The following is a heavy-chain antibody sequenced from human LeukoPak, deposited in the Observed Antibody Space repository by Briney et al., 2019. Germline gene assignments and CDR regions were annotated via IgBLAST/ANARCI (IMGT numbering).Heavy chain of an antibody. D-gene: IGHD6-13*01. V-gene: IGHV3-21*01. CDR2: ISSSSSYI. Sequence: PGGSLRLSCAASGFTFSSYSMNWVRQAPGKGLEWVSSISSSSSYIYYADSVKGRFTISRDNAKNSPYLQMNSLRAEDTAVYYCARDIYSSSWLNWFDPWGQGTLVTVSS. CDR1: GFTFSSYS. CDR3: ARDIYSSSWLNWFDP. J-gene: IGHJ5*02.